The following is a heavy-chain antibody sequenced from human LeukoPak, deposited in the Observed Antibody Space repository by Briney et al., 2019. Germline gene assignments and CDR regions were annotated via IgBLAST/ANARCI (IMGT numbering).Heavy chain of an antibody. V-gene: IGHV4-28*01. Sequence: PSETLSLTCAVSGYSITSSSWWGWIRQPPGKGLEWLGYIYHSGTTYYNPSLQSRVTMSVDTSKNQFSLKLSSVTAVDTAVYYCARKENVYYYFDYWGQGTLVTVSS. D-gene: IGHD3-10*01. J-gene: IGHJ4*02. CDR1: GYSITSSSW. CDR2: IYHSGTT. CDR3: ARKENVYYYFDY.